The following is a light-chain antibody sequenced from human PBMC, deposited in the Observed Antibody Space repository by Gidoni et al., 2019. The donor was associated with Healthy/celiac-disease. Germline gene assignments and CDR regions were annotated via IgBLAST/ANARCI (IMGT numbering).Light chain of an antibody. V-gene: IGKV1-5*03. J-gene: IGKJ2*03. CDR1: QSISSW. CDR3: QQYNSYSPTS. CDR2: KAS. Sequence: DIQMTQSPPTLSASVGDRVTITCRASQSISSWLAWYQQKPGEAPKLLIYKASSLESGVPSRFSGSGSGTEFTLTISSLQPDDFATYYCQQYNSYSPTSFGQGTKLEIK.